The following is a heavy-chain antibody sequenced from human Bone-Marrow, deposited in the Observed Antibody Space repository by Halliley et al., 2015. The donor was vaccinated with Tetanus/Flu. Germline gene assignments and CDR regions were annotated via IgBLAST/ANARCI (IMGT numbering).Heavy chain of an antibody. V-gene: IGHV3-53*01. CDR3: SGYISGYPY. J-gene: IGHJ4*02. D-gene: IGHD5-18*01. Sequence: SLRLSCAASGLPVSRHYMSWVRQAPGRGLEWVSAIYTSGSTYYTDSVMGRFTTSRDSSKDTMYLQMNSLRAEDTAVYYCSGYISGYPYWGQGTLVTVSS. CDR1: GLPVSRHY. CDR2: IYTSGST.